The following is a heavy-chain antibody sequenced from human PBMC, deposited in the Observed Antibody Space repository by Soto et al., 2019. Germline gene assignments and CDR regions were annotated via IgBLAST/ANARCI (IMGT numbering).Heavy chain of an antibody. CDR3: VSEEGTAKSRPWFDP. Sequence: GSVKVSLKVSGYPFREISIHFVRQAPGKGLEWTGGFDPEDGETIYSQKFQGRVTMTEDTSTDTAYMELSSLRSEDTAVYFCVSEEGTAKSRPWFDPWGQGTLVTVSS. J-gene: IGHJ5*02. D-gene: IGHD2-21*02. CDR1: GYPFREIS. CDR2: FDPEDGET. V-gene: IGHV1-24*01.